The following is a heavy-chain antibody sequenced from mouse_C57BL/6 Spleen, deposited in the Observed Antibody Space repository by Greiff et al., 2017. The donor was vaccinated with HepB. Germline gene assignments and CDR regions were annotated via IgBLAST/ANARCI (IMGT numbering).Heavy chain of an antibody. CDR2: IHPNSGST. Sequence: VQLQQPGAELVKPGASVKLSCKASGYTFTSYWMHWVKQRPGQGLEWIGMIHPNSGSTNYNEKFKSKATLTVDKSSSTAYMQLSSLTSEDSAVYYCARYGSSQYYAMDYWGQGTSVTVSS. CDR3: ARYGSSQYYAMDY. CDR1: GYTFTSYW. D-gene: IGHD1-1*01. V-gene: IGHV1-64*01. J-gene: IGHJ4*01.